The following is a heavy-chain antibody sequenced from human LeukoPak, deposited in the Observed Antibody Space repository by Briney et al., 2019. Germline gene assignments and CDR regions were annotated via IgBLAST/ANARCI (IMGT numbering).Heavy chain of an antibody. V-gene: IGHV4-59*01. CDR2: IYYSGNT. CDR1: GDSITNYY. Sequence: SETLSLTCTVSGDSITNYYWSWYRQPPGQGLEWIGYIYYSGNTNYNPSLKSRVTISVDKSKNQFSLKLRSVTAADTAVYYCARMKGDYWGQGTLVTVSS. J-gene: IGHJ4*02. CDR3: ARMKGDY.